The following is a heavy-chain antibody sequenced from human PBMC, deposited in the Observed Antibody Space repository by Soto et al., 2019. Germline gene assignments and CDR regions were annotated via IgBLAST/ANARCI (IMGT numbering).Heavy chain of an antibody. D-gene: IGHD1-26*01. Sequence: SVKVSCKASGGTFSSYAISWVRQAPGQGLEWMGGIIPIFGTANYAQKFQGRVAITADESTSTAYMELSSLRSEDTAVYCCARDSGSPTRIPTTYYGMDVWGQGTTVTVSS. CDR1: GGTFSSYA. CDR3: ARDSGSPTRIPTTYYGMDV. CDR2: IIPIFGTA. V-gene: IGHV1-69*13. J-gene: IGHJ6*02.